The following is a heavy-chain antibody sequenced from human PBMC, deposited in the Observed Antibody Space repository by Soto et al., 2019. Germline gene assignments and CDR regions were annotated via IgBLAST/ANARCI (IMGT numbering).Heavy chain of an antibody. CDR2: INPNSGGT. CDR1: GYTFTGYY. CDR3: AREANAGRDTMVRGVIITYWFDP. Sequence: GASVKVSCKASGYTFTGYYIHWVRQAPGQRLEWVGWINPNSGGTNYAQKFQGRVTMTRDTSISTAYMELSRLRSDDTAVYYCAREANAGRDTMVRGVIITYWFDPWGQGTLVNVSS. D-gene: IGHD3-10*01. V-gene: IGHV1-2*02. J-gene: IGHJ5*02.